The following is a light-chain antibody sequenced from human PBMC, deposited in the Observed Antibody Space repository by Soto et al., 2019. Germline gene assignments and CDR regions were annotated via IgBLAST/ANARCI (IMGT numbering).Light chain of an antibody. Sequence: EIVMTQSPATLSVSPGERATLSCRASQSVSSNLAWYQQKPGQAPRLLIYGASTRATGVPARFSGTGSGTEVTLTISSVDPADFAEYSCELYHNYMYTSGQGTKLVIK. CDR2: GAS. J-gene: IGKJ2*01. V-gene: IGKV3-15*01. CDR3: ELYHNYMYT. CDR1: QSVSSN.